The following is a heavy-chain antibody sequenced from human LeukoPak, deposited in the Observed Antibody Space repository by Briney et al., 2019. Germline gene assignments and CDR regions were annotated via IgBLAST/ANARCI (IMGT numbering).Heavy chain of an antibody. CDR2: INHSGST. Sequence: SETLSLTCAVYGGSFSGYYWSWIRQPPGKGLEWIGVINHSGSTNYNPSLTSRVTISVDTSKNQFSLKLSSVTAADTAVYYCARTTEVGYTYCYFYYYYMDVWGKGTTVSIPS. J-gene: IGHJ6*03. D-gene: IGHD5-18*01. CDR3: ARTTEVGYTYCYFYYYYMDV. V-gene: IGHV4-34*01. CDR1: GGSFSGYY.